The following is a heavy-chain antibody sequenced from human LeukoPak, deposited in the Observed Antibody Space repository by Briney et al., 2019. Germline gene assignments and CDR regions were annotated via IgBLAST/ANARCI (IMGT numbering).Heavy chain of an antibody. V-gene: IGHV1-2*02. CDR1: GYTFTGYY. J-gene: IGHJ3*02. CDR2: INPNSGGT. D-gene: IGHD1-14*01. CDR3: ARPEQGYTPAQDAFDI. Sequence: ASVKVSCKASGYTFTGYYMHWVRQAPGQGLEWMGWINPNSGGTNYAQKFQGRVTMTRDTSISTAYMELSRLRSDDTAVYYCARPEQGYTPAQDAFDIWGQGTMVTVSS.